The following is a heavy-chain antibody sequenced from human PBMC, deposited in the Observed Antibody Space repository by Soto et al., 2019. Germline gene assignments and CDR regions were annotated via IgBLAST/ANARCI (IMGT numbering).Heavy chain of an antibody. CDR2: IKQDGSEK. V-gene: IGHV3-7*01. Sequence: GGSLRLSCAASGFTFSSYWMSWVRQAPGKGLEWVANIKQDGSEKYYVDSVKGRFTISRDNAKNSLYLQMNSLRAEDTAVYYCARGQTRSVRTYYFDYWGQGTLVTVSS. D-gene: IGHD6-25*01. J-gene: IGHJ4*02. CDR3: ARGQTRSVRTYYFDY. CDR1: GFTFSSYW.